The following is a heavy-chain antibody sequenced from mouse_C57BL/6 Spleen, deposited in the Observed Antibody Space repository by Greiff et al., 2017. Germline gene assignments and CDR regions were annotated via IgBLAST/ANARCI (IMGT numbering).Heavy chain of an antibody. J-gene: IGHJ1*03. Sequence: QVQLQQPGAELVKPGASVKLSCKASGYTFTSYWMHWVKQRPGRGLEWIGRIDPNSGGTKYTEKFKSKATVTVDKPSSTAYVQLSSLTSEDSAVYYCARWVNESDGWYYDVWGTGTTVTVSS. CDR2: IDPNSGGT. CDR1: GYTFTSYW. CDR3: ARWVNESDGWYYDV. V-gene: IGHV1-72*01.